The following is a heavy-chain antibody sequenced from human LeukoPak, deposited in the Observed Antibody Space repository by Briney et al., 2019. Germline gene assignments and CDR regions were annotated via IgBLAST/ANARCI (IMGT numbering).Heavy chain of an antibody. J-gene: IGHJ4*02. CDR3: ARGYYDSSGYFPNTKYYFDY. Sequence: SETLSLTCTVSGGSISSYYWSWIRQPPGKGLEWIGYIYYSGSTNYNPSLKSRVTISVDTSKNQFPQKLSSVTAADTAVYYCARGYYDSSGYFPNTKYYFDYWGQGTLVTVSS. CDR2: IYYSGST. D-gene: IGHD3-22*01. V-gene: IGHV4-59*01. CDR1: GGSISSYY.